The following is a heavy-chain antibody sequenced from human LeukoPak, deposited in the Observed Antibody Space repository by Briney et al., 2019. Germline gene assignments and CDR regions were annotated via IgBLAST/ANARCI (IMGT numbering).Heavy chain of an antibody. D-gene: IGHD3-16*02. CDR1: GGSISSYY. Sequence: SETLSLTCTVSGGSISSYYWSWIRQSAGKGLEWIGRIYTSGSTNYNPSLKSRVAMSIDTSKNQFSLKLSSVTAADTAVYYCARGGRRVMITFGGVIVTNAFDIWGQGTMVTVSS. CDR3: ARGGRRVMITFGGVIVTNAFDI. V-gene: IGHV4-4*07. CDR2: IYTSGST. J-gene: IGHJ3*02.